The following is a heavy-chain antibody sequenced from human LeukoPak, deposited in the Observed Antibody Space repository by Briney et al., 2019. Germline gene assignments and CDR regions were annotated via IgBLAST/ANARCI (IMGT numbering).Heavy chain of an antibody. J-gene: IGHJ6*02. CDR2: IYYSGST. Sequence: SETLSLTCTVSGGSISSGGYYWSWIRQHPGKGLEWIGYIYYSGSTYYNPSLKSRVTISVDTSKNQFSLKLSSVIAADTAVYYCARESTSGYYYYGMDVWGQGTTVTVSS. CDR3: ARESTSGYYYYGMDV. CDR1: GGSISSGGYY. D-gene: IGHD3-10*01. V-gene: IGHV4-31*03.